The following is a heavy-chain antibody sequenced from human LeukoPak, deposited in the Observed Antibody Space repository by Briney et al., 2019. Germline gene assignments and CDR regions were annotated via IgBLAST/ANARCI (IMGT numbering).Heavy chain of an antibody. CDR2: IGGDSGGI. V-gene: IGHV3-23*01. J-gene: IGHJ4*02. CDR3: AKYAPPTTTMTRFFDY. CDR1: GFSFSDYA. Sequence: GGSLRLSCAASGFSFSDYALTWVRQAPGKGLEWVSVIGGDSGGIQYADSVKGRFSISRDNSKNTLYLQMNSLRVEDTAVYYCAKYAPPTTTMTRFFDYWGQGALVTVSS. D-gene: IGHD4-11*01.